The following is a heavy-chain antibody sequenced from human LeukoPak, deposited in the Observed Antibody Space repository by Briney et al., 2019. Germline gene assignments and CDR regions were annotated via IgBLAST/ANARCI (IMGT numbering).Heavy chain of an antibody. V-gene: IGHV5-51*01. CDR3: ARGYCSGGSCSRYYYYYGMDV. CDR1: GYSFTSYW. CDR2: IYPGDSDT. D-gene: IGHD2-15*01. J-gene: IGHJ6*02. Sequence: GESLKISCKGSGYSFTSYWIGWVRQMPGKGLEWMGIIYPGDSDTRYSPSFQGQVTISPDKSIRTAYLQWSSLKASDTAMYYCARGYCSGGSCSRYYYYYGMDVWGQRTTVTVSS.